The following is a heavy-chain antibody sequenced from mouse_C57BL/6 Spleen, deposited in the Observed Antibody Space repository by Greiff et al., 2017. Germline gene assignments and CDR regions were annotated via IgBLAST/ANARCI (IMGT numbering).Heavy chain of an antibody. CDR3: ARFGYDGYIDV. CDR1: GYTFTSYW. Sequence: QVQLQQSGAELVRPGSSVKLSCKASGYTFTSYWMHWVKQRPIQGLEWIGNIDPSDSETHYNQKFKDKATLTVDKSSSTAYMQLSSLTSEDSAVYYCARFGYDGYIDVWGTGTTVTVSS. J-gene: IGHJ1*03. D-gene: IGHD2-2*01. V-gene: IGHV1-52*01. CDR2: IDPSDSET.